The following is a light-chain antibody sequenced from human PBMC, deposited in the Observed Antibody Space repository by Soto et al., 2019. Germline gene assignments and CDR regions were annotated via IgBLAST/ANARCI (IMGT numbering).Light chain of an antibody. CDR2: DTS. CDR3: QQFGISPQT. CDR1: QRVSSSY. V-gene: IGKV3-20*01. J-gene: IGKJ1*01. Sequence: EIVLTQSPDTLSLSPGERATLSCRASQRVSSSYLAWYQQKPGQAPRLLIYDTSSRATGISDRFSGSGSGTDFTLTISRLEPEDFAVYYCQQFGISPQTFGQGTTVEIK.